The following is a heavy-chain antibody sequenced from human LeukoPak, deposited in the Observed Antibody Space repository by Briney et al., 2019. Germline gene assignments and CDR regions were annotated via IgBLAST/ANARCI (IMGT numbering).Heavy chain of an antibody. CDR3: AKGARGYSSSWYLGY. CDR2: ISGSGGST. V-gene: IGHV3-23*01. D-gene: IGHD6-13*01. J-gene: IGHJ4*02. CDR1: GFTFSSYA. Sequence: GGSLRLSCAASGFTFSSYAMSWVRQAPGKGLEWVSAISGSGGSTYYADSVKGRFTISRDNSRNTLYLQMNSLRAEDTAVYYCAKGARGYSSSWYLGYWGQGTLVTVSS.